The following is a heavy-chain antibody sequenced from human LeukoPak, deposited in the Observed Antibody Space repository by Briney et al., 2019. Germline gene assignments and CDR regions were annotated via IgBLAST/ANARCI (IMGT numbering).Heavy chain of an antibody. CDR2: IYTSGST. Sequence: SETLSLTCTVSGGSISSYYWSWIRQPPGEGLEWIGYIYTSGSTNYNPSLKSRVTISVDTSKNQFSLKLSSVTAADTAVYYCARGILTGYSNFDYWGQGTLVTVSS. CDR3: ARGILTGYSNFDY. CDR1: GGSISSYY. D-gene: IGHD3-9*01. J-gene: IGHJ4*02. V-gene: IGHV4-4*09.